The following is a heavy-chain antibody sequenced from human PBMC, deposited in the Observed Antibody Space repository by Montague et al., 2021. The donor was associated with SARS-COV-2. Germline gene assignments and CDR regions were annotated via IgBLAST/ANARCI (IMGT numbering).Heavy chain of an antibody. CDR3: GRVFAPAGTFDF. J-gene: IGHJ4*02. Sequence: CAISGDSVSTNNTTWNWVRQSPSGDLEWLGRTYFKFKWYNDYAVSLKSRITINPDTSKNQFSLQLKSVTPKDTAIYFCGRVFAPAGTFDFWGQGTLVTVSS. CDR2: TYFKFKWYN. CDR1: GDSVSTNNTT. D-gene: IGHD6-13*01. V-gene: IGHV6-1*01.